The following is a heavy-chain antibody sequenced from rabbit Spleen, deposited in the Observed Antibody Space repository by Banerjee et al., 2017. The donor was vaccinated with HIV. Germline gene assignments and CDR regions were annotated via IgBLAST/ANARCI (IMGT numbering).Heavy chain of an antibody. Sequence: QEQLVESGGGLVKPGASLTLTCKASGIDFSSNYWICWVRQAPGKGLEWIACIHTASSGSTYYASWAKGRFTISKTSSTTVDLQMTSLTGADTATYFCARHYAGMDLWGPGTLVTVS. J-gene: IGHJ6*01. CDR2: IHTASSGST. CDR1: GIDFSSNYW. CDR3: ARHYAGMDL. V-gene: IGHV1S45*01.